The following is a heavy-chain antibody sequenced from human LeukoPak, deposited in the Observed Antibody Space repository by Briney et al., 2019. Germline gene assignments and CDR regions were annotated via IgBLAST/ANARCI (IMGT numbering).Heavy chain of an antibody. D-gene: IGHD2-2*01. CDR1: GYSISSSYY. CDR2: IYHSGST. Sequence: SETLSLTCAVSGYSISSSYYWGWIRQPPGKGLEWIGSIYHSGSTYYNPSLKSRVTISVDTSKNQFSLKLSSVTAADTAVYYCARLHCSSTSCYIYIDYWGQGTLVTVSS. V-gene: IGHV4-38-2*01. CDR3: ARLHCSSTSCYIYIDY. J-gene: IGHJ4*02.